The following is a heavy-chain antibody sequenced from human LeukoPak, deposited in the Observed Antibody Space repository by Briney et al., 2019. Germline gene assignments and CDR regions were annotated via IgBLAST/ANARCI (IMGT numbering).Heavy chain of an antibody. V-gene: IGHV1-8*01. D-gene: IGHD1-26*01. J-gene: IGHJ6*03. CDR3: ARRWDEQRLNSYYYTDV. CDR2: MNPKSGNT. CDR1: GYTFINYD. Sequence: AAVKVSCKASGYTFINYDINWVRQATGQGLEWMGGMNPKSGNTGYAEKFQGRVTITRNTSISTAYMELSSLRSEDTAVYDCARRWDEQRLNSYYYTDVWGKGTTVTVSS.